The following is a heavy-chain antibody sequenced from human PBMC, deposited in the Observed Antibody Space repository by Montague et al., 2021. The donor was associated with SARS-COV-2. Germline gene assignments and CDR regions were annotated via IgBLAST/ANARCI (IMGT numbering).Heavy chain of an antibody. CDR1: GFTFSDYY. J-gene: IGHJ4*02. Sequence: SLRLSCVASGFTFSDYYMSWIRQAPGKGLEWVSYISSSSSYTNYADSVKGRFTISRDNAKNSLYLQMNSLRAEDTAVYYCARQGRYFDWLLMARGHQRTEGVDYWGQGTLVTVSS. D-gene: IGHD3-9*01. V-gene: IGHV3-11*03. CDR3: ARQGRYFDWLLMARGHQRTEGVDY. CDR2: ISSSSSYT.